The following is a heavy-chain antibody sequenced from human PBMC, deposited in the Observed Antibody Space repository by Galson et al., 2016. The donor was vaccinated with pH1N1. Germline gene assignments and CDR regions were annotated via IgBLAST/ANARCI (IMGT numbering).Heavy chain of an antibody. V-gene: IGHV2-5*01. J-gene: IGHJ5*02. CDR1: GFSLSTSGVG. Sequence: PALAKPTQTLTLTCTFSGFSLSTSGVGVGWIRQPPGKALEWLALIYWNDDKRYSPSLKSRLTITKDTSKNQVVLTMTNMDPVDTATYYCAHSLYGDYVGWFDPWGQGTLVTVSS. CDR2: IYWNDDK. D-gene: IGHD4-17*01. CDR3: AHSLYGDYVGWFDP.